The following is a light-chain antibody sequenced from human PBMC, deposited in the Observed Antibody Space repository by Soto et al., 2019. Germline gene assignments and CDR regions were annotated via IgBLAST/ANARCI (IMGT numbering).Light chain of an antibody. J-gene: IGKJ1*01. CDR1: QSVSSSY. Sequence: EIELTQTPGTLSLSQGERATLSCRASQSVSSSYLAWYQQTPGQAPRLLIYGASSRATGIADRFSGSGSGSDFTLTISRLEPEDFAVYDCQQYGSSPWTFGQGTKVYIK. CDR2: GAS. V-gene: IGKV3-20*01. CDR3: QQYGSSPWT.